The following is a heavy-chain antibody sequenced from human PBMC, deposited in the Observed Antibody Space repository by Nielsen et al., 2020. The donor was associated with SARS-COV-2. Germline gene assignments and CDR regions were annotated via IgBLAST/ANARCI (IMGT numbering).Heavy chain of an antibody. Sequence: SETLSLTCTVSGGFISSGGYYWSWIRQHPGKGLEWIGYIYYSGSTNYNPSLKSRVTISVDTSKNQLSLKLSSVTAADTAVYYCARRALGYCSGGSCYSAFDYWGQGTLVTVSS. CDR1: GGFISSGGYY. CDR3: ARRALGYCSGGSCYSAFDY. V-gene: IGHV4-61*08. CDR2: IYYSGST. D-gene: IGHD2-15*01. J-gene: IGHJ4*02.